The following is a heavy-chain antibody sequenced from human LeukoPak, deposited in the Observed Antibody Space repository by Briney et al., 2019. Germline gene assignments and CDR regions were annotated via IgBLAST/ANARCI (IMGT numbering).Heavy chain of an antibody. CDR1: GYTFTGYY. D-gene: IGHD6-19*01. CDR3: ARARVRSSGWPGMYYYYYGMDV. Sequence: ASVKVSCKASGYTFTGYYMHWVRQAPGQGLEWMGWINPNSGGTNYAQKFQGRVTMTGDTSISTAYMELSRLRSDDTAVYYYARARVRSSGWPGMYYYYYGMDVWGQGTTVTVSS. CDR2: INPNSGGT. J-gene: IGHJ6*02. V-gene: IGHV1-2*02.